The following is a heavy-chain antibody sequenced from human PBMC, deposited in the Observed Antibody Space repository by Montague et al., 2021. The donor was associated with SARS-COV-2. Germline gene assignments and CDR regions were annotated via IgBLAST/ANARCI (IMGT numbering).Heavy chain of an antibody. J-gene: IGHJ6*02. CDR1: GGSLSGYY. CDR2: ISHSGST. CDR3: ARVRYYGSGTSLGMDV. Sequence: SETLFLTCAVYGGSLSGYYWSWIRQPPGEGLEWIAEISHSGSTSYNPSLKSRVAISVDTSKNQFSLKLSSVTAADTAVYYCARVRYYGSGTSLGMDVWGQGTTVTVSS. V-gene: IGHV4-34*01. D-gene: IGHD3-10*01.